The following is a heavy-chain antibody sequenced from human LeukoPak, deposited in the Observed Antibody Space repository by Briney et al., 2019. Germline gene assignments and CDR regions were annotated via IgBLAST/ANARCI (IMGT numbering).Heavy chain of an antibody. CDR2: ISTSGTYT. CDR3: ARDLEDYNNYGEMAI. V-gene: IGHV3-21*01. J-gene: IGHJ4*02. Sequence: GGSLRLSCAVSGFTFSSYTMHWVRQAPMKGLEWVAAISTSGTYTYHADSVKGRFSVSRDNAKNSLYLQMNSLRAEDTAVYFCARDLEDYNNYGEMAIWGQGALVTVSS. D-gene: IGHD4-11*01. CDR1: GFTFSSYT.